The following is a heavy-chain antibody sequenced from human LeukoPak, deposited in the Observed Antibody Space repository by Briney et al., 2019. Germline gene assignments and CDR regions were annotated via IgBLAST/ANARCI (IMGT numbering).Heavy chain of an antibody. CDR3: TRGAGWLIDY. CDR1: GGSINSYY. Sequence: PSETLSLTCTVSGGSINSYYWSWVRQPAGKGLEWIGRMYSSGRTNYNPSLKDRVTMSVDTSKNQFSLKLNSMTTADTAVYYCTRGAGWLIDYWGQGILVTVSS. D-gene: IGHD3-16*01. J-gene: IGHJ4*02. V-gene: IGHV4-4*07. CDR2: MYSSGRT.